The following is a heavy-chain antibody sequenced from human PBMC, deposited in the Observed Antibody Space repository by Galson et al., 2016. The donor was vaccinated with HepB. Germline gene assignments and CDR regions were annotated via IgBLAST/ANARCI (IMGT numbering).Heavy chain of an antibody. CDR1: GFIFSNYA. Sequence: SLRLSCAASGFIFSNYAMSWVRQVPGKGLEWVSAISGSGGSTHYADSVKGRLTISRDNSKNTQYLQMNSLRAEDTAVYYCAKAVTRNTIFGVVTGKEGAHYGMDVWGQGTTVTVSS. CDR2: ISGSGGST. V-gene: IGHV3-23*01. CDR3: AKAVTRNTIFGVVTGKEGAHYGMDV. D-gene: IGHD3-3*01. J-gene: IGHJ6*02.